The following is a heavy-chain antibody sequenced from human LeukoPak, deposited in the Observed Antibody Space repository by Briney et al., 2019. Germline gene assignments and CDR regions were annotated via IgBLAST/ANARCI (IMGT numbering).Heavy chain of an antibody. CDR1: GFTFSTYW. CDR3: ASVAPAAYYFDY. Sequence: GGSLRLSCAASGFTFSTYWMSWVRQAPGKGLEWVANIKQDGSEKHYVDSVKGRFTISRDNSKNTLYLQMNSLRAEDTAVYYCASVAPAAYYFDYWGQGTLVTVSS. V-gene: IGHV3-7*03. CDR2: IKQDGSEK. J-gene: IGHJ4*02. D-gene: IGHD2-2*01.